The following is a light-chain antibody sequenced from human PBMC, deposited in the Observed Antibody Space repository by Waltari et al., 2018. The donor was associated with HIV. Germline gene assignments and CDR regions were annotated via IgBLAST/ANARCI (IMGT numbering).Light chain of an antibody. CDR2: RNN. J-gene: IGLJ2*01. CDR1: SPNLGSNY. V-gene: IGLV1-47*01. Sequence: SVLTQPPPASGPPGQRVTISCSGSSPNLGSNYVYWYQQLPGTAPKLLIYRNNQRPSGVPDRFSGSKSGTSASLAISGLRSDDEADYYCAAWDGSLSAYVLFGGGTKLTVL. CDR3: AAWDGSLSAYVL.